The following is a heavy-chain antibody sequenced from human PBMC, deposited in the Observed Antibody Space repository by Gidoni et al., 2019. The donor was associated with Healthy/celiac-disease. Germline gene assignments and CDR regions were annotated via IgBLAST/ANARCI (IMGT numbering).Heavy chain of an antibody. CDR1: GFSFGSYG. V-gene: IGHV3-30*18. CDR2: LAYDGSNK. D-gene: IGHD2-15*01. CDR3: ANGGGKPVSYYHGMDV. Sequence: VQMGESGGGVVQPGRSLRLSCAASGFSFGSYGMPWGHPATGKGREWVAVLAYDGSNKYYADSVKGRFTISIDNSKNTLYLQMNSLRAEDTAVFYCANGGGKPVSYYHGMDVWGQGTTVTVSS. J-gene: IGHJ6*02.